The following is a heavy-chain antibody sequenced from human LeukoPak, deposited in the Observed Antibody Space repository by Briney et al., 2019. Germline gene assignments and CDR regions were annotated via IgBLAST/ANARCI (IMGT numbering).Heavy chain of an antibody. J-gene: IGHJ4*02. Sequence: GGSLRLSCAASGFTFSSYDMNWLRQAPGKGLEWVSYISTSGSTIYYADSVKGRFTISRDNAKNSLYLQMNSLRAEDTAVYYCAKVPDYYGSGRHHWGQGTLVTVSS. CDR3: AKVPDYYGSGRHH. CDR1: GFTFSSYD. V-gene: IGHV3-48*03. CDR2: ISTSGSTI. D-gene: IGHD3-10*01.